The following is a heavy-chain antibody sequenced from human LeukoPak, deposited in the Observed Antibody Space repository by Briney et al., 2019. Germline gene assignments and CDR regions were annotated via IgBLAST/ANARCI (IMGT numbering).Heavy chain of an antibody. D-gene: IGHD6-19*01. CDR2: INAGNGNT. Sequence: ASVKVSCKASGYTFTSYAMHWVRQAPGQRLEWMGWINAGNGNTKYSQKFQGRVTMTEDTSTDTAYMELSSLRSEDTAVYYCATAQSAPVAVAGIYYWGQGTLVTVSS. CDR3: ATAQSAPVAVAGIYY. J-gene: IGHJ4*02. V-gene: IGHV1-3*01. CDR1: GYTFTSYA.